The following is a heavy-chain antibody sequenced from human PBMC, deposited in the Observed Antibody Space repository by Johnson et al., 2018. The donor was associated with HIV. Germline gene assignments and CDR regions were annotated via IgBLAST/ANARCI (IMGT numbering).Heavy chain of an antibody. CDR3: AISGTGPDAFDI. J-gene: IGHJ3*02. CDR2: ISSGSTI. CDR1: GFTISTFW. Sequence: VQLVESGGALVQPGGSLRLSCEVSGFTISTFWMHWVRQVPGKGLMWVSRISSGSTIYYADSVKGRFTISRDTAKNSLYLQMNSLRAEETAVYYCAISGTGPDAFDIWGQGTMVTVSS. V-gene: IGHV3-69-1*01.